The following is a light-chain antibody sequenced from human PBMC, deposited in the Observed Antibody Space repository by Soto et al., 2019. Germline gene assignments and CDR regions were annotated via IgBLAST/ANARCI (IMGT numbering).Light chain of an antibody. J-gene: IGKJ1*01. V-gene: IGKV3-15*01. CDR2: GAS. CDR1: QSVSSN. Sequence: EIVMTQSPATLSVSPGERATLSCRASQSVSSNLAWYQQKPGQAPRLLIYGASTRATGIPARFSGSGSGTEFTLTISSLQSEDFAVYYCQQSYSTPPGTFGQGTKVDIK. CDR3: QQSYSTPPGT.